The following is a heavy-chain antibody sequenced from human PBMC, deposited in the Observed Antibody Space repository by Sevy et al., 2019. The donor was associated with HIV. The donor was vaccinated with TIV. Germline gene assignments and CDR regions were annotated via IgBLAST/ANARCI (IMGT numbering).Heavy chain of an antibody. CDR3: AKLDYDILTGNPDY. D-gene: IGHD3-9*01. CDR1: GFTFDDYW. J-gene: IGHJ4*02. CDR2: ISFDGSKK. Sequence: GGSLRLSCAASGFTFDDYWMQWVRQAPGQGLEWVAVISFDGSKKYYGDSVKGRFTISRDNSKNTLYLAMSSLSPEDTAVYYCAKLDYDILTGNPDYWGQGTLVTVSS. V-gene: IGHV3-30*18.